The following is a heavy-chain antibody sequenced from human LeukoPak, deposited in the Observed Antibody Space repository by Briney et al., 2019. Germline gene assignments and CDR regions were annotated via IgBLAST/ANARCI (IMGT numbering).Heavy chain of an antibody. D-gene: IGHD1-26*01. CDR1: GFTFNTYA. Sequence: GGSLRLSCAASGFTFNTYAMSWVRQAPGKGLEWASAISGSGGSTYYADSVKGRFTISRDNSKNTLYLQMNSLRAEDTAVYYCAKLSGSYFFDYWGQGTLVTVSS. J-gene: IGHJ4*02. CDR2: ISGSGGST. V-gene: IGHV3-23*01. CDR3: AKLSGSYFFDY.